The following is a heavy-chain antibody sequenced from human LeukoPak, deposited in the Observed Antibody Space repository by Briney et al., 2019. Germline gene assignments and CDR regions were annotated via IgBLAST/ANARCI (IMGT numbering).Heavy chain of an antibody. D-gene: IGHD3-22*01. J-gene: IGHJ4*02. Sequence: PGGSLRLSCAASGFTFSTPWMHWVRQAPGKGLVWVSSINSDGKSTNYADFVKGRFTISRDNAKNTLYLQMNSLRAEDTAVYYCVRDMGYYDKVWGQGTLVTVSS. CDR3: VRDMGYYDKV. V-gene: IGHV3-74*01. CDR2: INSDGKST. CDR1: GFTFSTPW.